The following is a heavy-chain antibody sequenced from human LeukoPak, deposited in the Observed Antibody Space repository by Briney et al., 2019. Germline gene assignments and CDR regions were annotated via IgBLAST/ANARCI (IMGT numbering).Heavy chain of an antibody. CDR1: GGSISVHY. V-gene: IGHV4-59*08. CDR3: ARRGEGYSYGSFGLDV. J-gene: IGHJ6*02. D-gene: IGHD5-12*01. Sequence: PSETLSLTCTVCGGSISVHYWSWIRQPPGKGLEWIGYFYYSGSTHYNPSLKSRVTTSVDTSNNQFTLNLSSVTAADTALYYCARRGEGYSYGSFGLDVWGQGTTVTAYS. CDR2: FYYSGST.